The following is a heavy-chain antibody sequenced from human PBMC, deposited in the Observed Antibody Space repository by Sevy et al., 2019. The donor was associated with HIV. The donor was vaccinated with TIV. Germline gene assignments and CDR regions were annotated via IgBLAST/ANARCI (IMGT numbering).Heavy chain of an antibody. D-gene: IGHD1-26*01. J-gene: IGHJ6*03. CDR1: GFTFDDYA. Sequence: GGSLRLSCAASGFTFDDYAMHWVRQAPGKGLEWVSGIGWNSDIIAYADSVMGRFPISRDNAKNSLYLQMDSLRPEDTALYYCAKDMDPRYIYYYMDVWGKGTTVTVSS. V-gene: IGHV3-9*01. CDR3: AKDMDPRYIYYYMDV. CDR2: IGWNSDII.